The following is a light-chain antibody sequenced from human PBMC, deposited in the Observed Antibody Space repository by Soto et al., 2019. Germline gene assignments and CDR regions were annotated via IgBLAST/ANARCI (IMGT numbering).Light chain of an antibody. Sequence: VVTQSPATLSVSPGERATLSCRASQSVSSDLAWYQQKPGQAPRLLIFGASIRATGIPARFSGSGSGTEFTLTISSLQSEDFAVYYCQQYNKWPWTFGQGTKVDIK. CDR1: QSVSSD. J-gene: IGKJ1*01. CDR2: GAS. V-gene: IGKV3-15*01. CDR3: QQYNKWPWT.